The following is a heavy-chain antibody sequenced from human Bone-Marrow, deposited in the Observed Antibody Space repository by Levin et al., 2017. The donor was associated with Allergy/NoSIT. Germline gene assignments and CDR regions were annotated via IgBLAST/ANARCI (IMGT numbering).Heavy chain of an antibody. CDR2: IKQDGSEE. J-gene: IGHJ1*01. V-gene: IGHV3-7*01. D-gene: IGHD5-18*01. Sequence: PGGSLRLSCAASGFTFSNYWMTWVRQAPGKGLEWVANIKQDGSEELYVDSVKGRFTISRDNAKNSLYLQMNSLRAEDTAVYYCAGPLRYSLSYWGQGTLVTVSS. CDR3: AGPLRYSLSY. CDR1: GFTFSNYW.